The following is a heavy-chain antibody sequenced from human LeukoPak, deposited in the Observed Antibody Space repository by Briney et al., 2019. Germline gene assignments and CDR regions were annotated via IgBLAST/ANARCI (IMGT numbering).Heavy chain of an antibody. CDR1: GFTFSTHY. Sequence: GGSLRLSCAASGFTFSTHYMMWVRQAPGKGLEWISYISTSSTTTYYADSVKGRFTISRDNAKNSLYLQMNSPRDEDTAVYYCARGWGTPDYWGQGTLVTVSS. CDR2: ISTSSTTT. V-gene: IGHV3-48*02. J-gene: IGHJ4*02. D-gene: IGHD3-16*01. CDR3: ARGWGTPDY.